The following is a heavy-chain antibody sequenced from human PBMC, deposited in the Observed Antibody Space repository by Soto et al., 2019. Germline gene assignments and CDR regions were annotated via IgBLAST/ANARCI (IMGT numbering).Heavy chain of an antibody. CDR3: ARDHPHSYGVYYFDY. V-gene: IGHV4-59*01. D-gene: IGHD5-18*01. Sequence: SETLSLTCTVSGGSISNYYWNWIRQSPGKGLEWIGYIYSSGSTHYNPSLQNRVTISIDTSKNQVSLKVNSVTAADTAVYYCARDHPHSYGVYYFDYWGQGTPDTVSS. CDR1: GGSISNYY. J-gene: IGHJ4*02. CDR2: IYSSGST.